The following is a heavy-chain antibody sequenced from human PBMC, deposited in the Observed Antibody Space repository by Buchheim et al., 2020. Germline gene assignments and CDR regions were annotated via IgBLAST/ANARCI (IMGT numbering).Heavy chain of an antibody. CDR2: INHSGST. V-gene: IGHV4-34*01. CDR1: GGSFSGYY. Sequence: QVQLQQWGAGLLKPSETLSLTCAVYGGSFSGYYWSWIRQPPGKGLEWIGEINHSGSTNYNPSLKSRVTISVDTSKNQFSLKLSSVTAADTAVYYCARGGYDSSGYPPRRRGVDYWGQGTL. J-gene: IGHJ4*02. D-gene: IGHD3-22*01. CDR3: ARGGYDSSGYPPRRRGVDY.